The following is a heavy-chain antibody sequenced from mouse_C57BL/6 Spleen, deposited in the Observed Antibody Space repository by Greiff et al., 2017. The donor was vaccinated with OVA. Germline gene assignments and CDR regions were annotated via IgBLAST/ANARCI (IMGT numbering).Heavy chain of an antibody. Sequence: QVQLQQSGAELVKPGASVKLSCKASGYTFTSYWMQWVKQRPGQGLEWIGEIDPSDSYTNYNQKFKGKATLTVDTSSSTAYMQLSSLTSEDSAVYYGARSTVVAYYFDDWGQGTTLTVSS. D-gene: IGHD1-1*01. J-gene: IGHJ2*01. CDR3: ARSTVVAYYFDD. CDR2: IDPSDSYT. V-gene: IGHV1-50*01. CDR1: GYTFTSYW.